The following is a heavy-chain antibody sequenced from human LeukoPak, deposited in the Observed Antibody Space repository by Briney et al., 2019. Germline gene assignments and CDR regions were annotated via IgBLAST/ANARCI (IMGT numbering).Heavy chain of an antibody. D-gene: IGHD4-17*01. CDR2: IYYSGST. Sequence: SETLSLTCTVSGGSISSYYWSWIRQPPEKGLEWIGYIYYSGSTNYNPSLKSRVTISVDTSKNQFSLKLSSVTAADTAVYYCARLFYGDYGMGAFDIWGQGTMVTVSS. CDR1: GGSISSYY. J-gene: IGHJ3*02. V-gene: IGHV4-59*01. CDR3: ARLFYGDYGMGAFDI.